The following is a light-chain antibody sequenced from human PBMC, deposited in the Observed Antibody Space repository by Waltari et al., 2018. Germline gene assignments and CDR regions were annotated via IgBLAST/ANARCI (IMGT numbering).Light chain of an antibody. CDR2: TAS. CDR3: QQSYTTPYT. J-gene: IGKJ2*01. CDR1: QSVSDY. Sequence: DIQMIQSPSYLSASLGDRVTITCRASQSVSDYLNWYQQKPGKAPRLLIYTASSLQSGVPSTFSGSGSGTEFTLTISSLQIEDFATYYCQQSYTTPYTFGQGTKLEIK. V-gene: IGKV1-39*01.